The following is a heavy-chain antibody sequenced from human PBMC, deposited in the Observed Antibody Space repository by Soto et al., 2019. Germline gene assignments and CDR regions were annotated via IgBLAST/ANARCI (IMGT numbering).Heavy chain of an antibody. CDR2: INHSGST. Sequence: SETLSLTCAVYGGSFSGYYWSWIRQPPGKGLEWIGEINHSGSTNYNPSLKSRVTISVDTSKNQFSLKLSSVTAADTAVYYCASSCVDYGGCRVFFDYWGQGTLVTVSS. J-gene: IGHJ4*02. V-gene: IGHV4-34*01. CDR3: ASSCVDYGGCRVFFDY. D-gene: IGHD4-17*01. CDR1: GGSFSGYY.